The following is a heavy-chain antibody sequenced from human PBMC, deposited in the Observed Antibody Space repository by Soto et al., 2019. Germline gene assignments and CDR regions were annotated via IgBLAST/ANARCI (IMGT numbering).Heavy chain of an antibody. CDR2: ISGSGGST. J-gene: IGHJ4*02. CDR1: GFNFRSYA. CDR3: AKDKYSSGFY. D-gene: IGHD6-19*01. V-gene: IGHV3-23*01. Sequence: GGSLRLSCAAAGFNFRSYAMSWVRQAPGKGLEWVSAISGSGGSTYYADSVKGRFTISRDNSKNTLYLQMNSLRAEDTAVYYCAKDKYSSGFYWGQGTLVTVSS.